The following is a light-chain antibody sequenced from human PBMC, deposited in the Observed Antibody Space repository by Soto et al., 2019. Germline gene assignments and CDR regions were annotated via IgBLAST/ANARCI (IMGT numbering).Light chain of an antibody. Sequence: EIVLTQSPATLSLSPGERATLSCRASQSVSSYLAWYRQKRGQAPRRLIYGASIRATGIPDRFSGSGSGTDFTLTISRLEPEDFALYYCQQYHTSPLTFGQGTKVDIK. CDR3: QQYHTSPLT. J-gene: IGKJ1*01. V-gene: IGKV3-20*01. CDR1: QSVSSY. CDR2: GAS.